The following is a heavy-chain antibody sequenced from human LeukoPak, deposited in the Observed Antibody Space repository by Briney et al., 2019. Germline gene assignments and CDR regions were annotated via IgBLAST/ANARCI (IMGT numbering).Heavy chain of an antibody. CDR1: GFTFSSYT. CDR3: ARGLHYYYYGMDV. CDR2: ISYDGSNK. D-gene: IGHD3-10*01. J-gene: IGHJ6*02. V-gene: IGHV3-30-3*01. Sequence: GGSLRLSCAASGFTFSSYTMHWVRQAPGKGLEWVAFISYDGSNKYYADSVKGRFTISRDNSKNTLYLQMNSLRAEDTAVYYCARGLHYYYYGMDVWGQGTTVTVSS.